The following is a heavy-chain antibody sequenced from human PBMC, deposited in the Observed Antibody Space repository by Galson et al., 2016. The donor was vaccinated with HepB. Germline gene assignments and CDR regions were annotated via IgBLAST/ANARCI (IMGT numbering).Heavy chain of an antibody. Sequence: SLRLSCAASGFIFTTYWMDWARQAPGKGLEWVANINQDGSVKYYVDSVSGRFTVSRDNSKNSLYLQMNSLRVEDTAVYYCATQLDFWGQGTLVTVSS. CDR1: GFIFTTYW. CDR3: ATQLDF. CDR2: INQDGSVK. V-gene: IGHV3-7*01. J-gene: IGHJ4*02.